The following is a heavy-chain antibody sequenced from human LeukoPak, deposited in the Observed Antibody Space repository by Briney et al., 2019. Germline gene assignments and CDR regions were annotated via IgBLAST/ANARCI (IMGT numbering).Heavy chain of an antibody. Sequence: GGSLRLSCAASGFTFSSYSMNWVRQAPGKGLEWVSSISSSSTIYYADSVKGRFTISRDNAKNSLYLQMNSLRAEDTAVYYCASWAFDIWGQGTTVTVSS. V-gene: IGHV3-48*01. J-gene: IGHJ3*02. CDR1: GFTFSSYS. CDR2: ISSSSTI. CDR3: ASWAFDI.